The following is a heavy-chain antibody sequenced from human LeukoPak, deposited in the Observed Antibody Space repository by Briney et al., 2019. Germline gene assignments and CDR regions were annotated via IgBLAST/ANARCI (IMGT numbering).Heavy chain of an antibody. J-gene: IGHJ4*02. D-gene: IGHD6-13*01. CDR3: ARDVIAAAYIFDY. CDR2: ISYDGSNK. Sequence: GGSLRLSCTASGFTFSSYSMNWVRQAPGKGLEWVAVISYDGSNKYYADSVKGRFTISRDNSKNTLYLQMNSLRAEDTAVYYCARDVIAAAYIFDYWGQGTLVTVSS. CDR1: GFTFSSYS. V-gene: IGHV3-30*03.